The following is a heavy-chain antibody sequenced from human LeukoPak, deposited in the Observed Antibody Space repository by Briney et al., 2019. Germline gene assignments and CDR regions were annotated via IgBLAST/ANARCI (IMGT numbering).Heavy chain of an antibody. D-gene: IGHD5-18*01. CDR3: ARGGYSYGYNYYYYMDV. V-gene: IGHV4-59*01. CDR1: GGSISSYY. J-gene: IGHJ6*03. CDR2: IYYSGST. Sequence: PSETLSLTCTVSGGSISSYYWSWIRQPPGKGLEWIGYIYYSGSTNYNPSLKSRVTIPVDTSKNQFSLKLSSVTAADTAVYYCARGGYSYGYNYYYYMDVWGKGTTVTVSS.